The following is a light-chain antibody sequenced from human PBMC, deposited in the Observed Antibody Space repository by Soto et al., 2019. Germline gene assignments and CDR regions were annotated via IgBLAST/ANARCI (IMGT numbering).Light chain of an antibody. V-gene: IGKV3-15*01. CDR2: GAS. J-gene: IGKJ1*01. Sequence: EIAITQSPSTVSLSLLERSTLSCRASQSVSSNLAWHQQKPGQAPRLLIYGASTRATGIPARFSGGGSGTEFTLTISILQSEDFAVYYWQQYNNWPRTFGQGTKVDIK. CDR3: QQYNNWPRT. CDR1: QSVSSN.